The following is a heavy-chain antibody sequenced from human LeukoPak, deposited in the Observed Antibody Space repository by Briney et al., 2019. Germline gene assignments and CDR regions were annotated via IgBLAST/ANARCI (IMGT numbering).Heavy chain of an antibody. Sequence: GGSLRLSCAASGFTFSDYYMSWIRQAPGKGLEWVSHISGSGSTKIYADSVKGRFTISRDNAENSLYLQVNSLRAEDTAVYYCARGHHVVVATATWASDAFDLWGQGTMVTVSS. D-gene: IGHD2-21*02. J-gene: IGHJ3*01. V-gene: IGHV3-11*01. CDR3: ARGHHVVVATATWASDAFDL. CDR1: GFTFSDYY. CDR2: ISGSGSTK.